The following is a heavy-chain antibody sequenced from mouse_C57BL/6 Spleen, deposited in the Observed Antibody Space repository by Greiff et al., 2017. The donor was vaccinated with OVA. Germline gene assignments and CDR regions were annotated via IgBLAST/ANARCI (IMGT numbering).Heavy chain of an antibody. CDR3: ARTPYYSNPYYYAMDY. CDR2: IYPGSGST. J-gene: IGHJ4*01. V-gene: IGHV1-55*01. Sequence: VQLQQPGAELVKPGASVKMSCKASGYTFTSYWITWVKQRPGQGLEWIGDIYPGSGSTNYNEKFKSKATLTVDKSSSTAYMQLRSLTSEDSAVYYCARTPYYSNPYYYAMDYGGQGTSVTVSS. CDR1: GYTFTSYW. D-gene: IGHD2-5*01.